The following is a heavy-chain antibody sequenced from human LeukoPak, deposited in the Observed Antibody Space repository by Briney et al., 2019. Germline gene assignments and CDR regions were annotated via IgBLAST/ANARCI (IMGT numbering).Heavy chain of an antibody. J-gene: IGHJ4*02. CDR3: ARDWELIY. CDR1: GFAFISYW. Sequence: GGSLRLSCAASGFAFISYWMTWVRQAPGKGLEWVANIKQDGSEKHYVDSVKGRFTISRDNTKNSLYLQMNSLRVEDTAVYHCARDWELIYWGQGTLVTVSS. CDR2: IKQDGSEK. D-gene: IGHD1-26*01. V-gene: IGHV3-7*03.